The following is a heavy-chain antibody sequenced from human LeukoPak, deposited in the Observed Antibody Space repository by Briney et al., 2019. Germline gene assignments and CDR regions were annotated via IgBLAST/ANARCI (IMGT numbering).Heavy chain of an antibody. CDR2: INSDGSST. CDR1: GFTFSNYG. J-gene: IGHJ4*02. Sequence: GGSLRLSCAASGFTFSNYGMHWVRQAPGKGLVWVSRINSDGSSTSYAGSVKGRFTISRDNAKNTLYLQMNSLRAEDTAVYYCARDHSLAAASNFDYWGQGTLVTVSS. V-gene: IGHV3-74*01. CDR3: ARDHSLAAASNFDY. D-gene: IGHD6-13*01.